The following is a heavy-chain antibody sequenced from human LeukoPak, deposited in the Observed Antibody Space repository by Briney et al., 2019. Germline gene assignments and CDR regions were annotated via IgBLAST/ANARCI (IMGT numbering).Heavy chain of an antibody. CDR2: ISSSSSYI. CDR3: ARFAIDYYDSSGYTN. Sequence: GGSLRLSCAASGFSFINYNMHWVRQAPGKGLEWVSSISSSSSYIYYADSVKGRFTISRDNAKSSLYLQMNSLRAEDTAVYYCARFAIDYYDSSGYTNWGQGTLVTVSS. V-gene: IGHV3-21*01. J-gene: IGHJ4*02. CDR1: GFSFINYN. D-gene: IGHD3-22*01.